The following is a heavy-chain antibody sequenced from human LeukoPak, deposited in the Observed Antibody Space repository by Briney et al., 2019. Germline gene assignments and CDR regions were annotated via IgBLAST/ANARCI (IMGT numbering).Heavy chain of an antibody. Sequence: GGSLRLSCAASGFTFSSYAMSWVRQASGKGLEWVSAISGSGGSTYYADSVKGRFTISRDNSKNTLYLQMNSLRAEDTAVYYCAKDRGKDSSGTYYYYYGMDVWGQGTTVTVSS. CDR1: GFTFSSYA. CDR2: ISGSGGST. J-gene: IGHJ6*02. V-gene: IGHV3-23*01. CDR3: AKDRGKDSSGTYYYYYGMDV. D-gene: IGHD6-19*01.